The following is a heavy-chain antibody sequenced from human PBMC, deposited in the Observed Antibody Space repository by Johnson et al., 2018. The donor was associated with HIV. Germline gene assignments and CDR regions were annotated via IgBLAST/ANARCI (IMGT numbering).Heavy chain of an antibody. CDR2: INWNGGST. CDR1: GFTFSSYW. D-gene: IGHD3-10*01. Sequence: VQLVESGGGVVRPGGSLRLSCAASGFTFSSYWMSWVRQAPGKWLEWVSGINWNGGSTGYADSVKDRFTISRDNAKNSLYLQMNSLRAEDTAFYYCARNYGSGSYFCNDAFDMWGQGTMVTVSS. J-gene: IGHJ3*02. CDR3: ARNYGSGSYFCNDAFDM. V-gene: IGHV3-20*04.